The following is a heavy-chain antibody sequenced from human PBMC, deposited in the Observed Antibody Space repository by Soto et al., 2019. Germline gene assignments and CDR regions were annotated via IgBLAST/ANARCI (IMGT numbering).Heavy chain of an antibody. V-gene: IGHV4-34*01. J-gene: IGHJ4*02. CDR1: GGSFSGYY. CDR2: INHSGST. CDR3: ARVRNPDYFDWLLHSYFDY. Sequence: PSETLSLTCAVYGGSFSGYYWSWIRQPPGKGLEWIGEINHSGSTNYNPSLKSRVTISVDTSKNQFSLKLSSVTAADTAVYYCARVRNPDYFDWLLHSYFDYWGQGTLVTVSS. D-gene: IGHD3-9*01.